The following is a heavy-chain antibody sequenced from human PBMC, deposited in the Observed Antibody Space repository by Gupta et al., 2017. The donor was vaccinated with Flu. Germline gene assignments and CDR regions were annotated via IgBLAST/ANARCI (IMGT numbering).Heavy chain of an antibody. Sequence: SFSNGYNYWTLIPQPPGKGLEWIGSLYYTGSTYDNPSLKNRVTISVETSKNQFSLKLNSVQAADTAVYYWAKTGRTSWFDPWGQGSLVTVSS. J-gene: IGHJ5*02. CDR3: AKTGRTSWFDP. CDR2: LYYTGST. V-gene: IGHV4-30-4*01. D-gene: IGHD3-9*01. CDR1: SFSNGYNY.